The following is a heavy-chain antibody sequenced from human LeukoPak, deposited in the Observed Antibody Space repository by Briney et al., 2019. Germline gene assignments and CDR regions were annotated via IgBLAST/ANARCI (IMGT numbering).Heavy chain of an antibody. J-gene: IGHJ3*02. Sequence: ASETLSLTRTASGGSISSYYWSWIRQPPGKGLEWIGYIYYSGSTNYNPSLKSRVTISVDTSKNQFSLKLSSVTAADTAVYYCARAYYDSSGSQYDAFDIWGQGTMVTVSS. CDR3: ARAYYDSSGSQYDAFDI. CDR1: GGSISSYY. V-gene: IGHV4-59*08. D-gene: IGHD3-22*01. CDR2: IYYSGST.